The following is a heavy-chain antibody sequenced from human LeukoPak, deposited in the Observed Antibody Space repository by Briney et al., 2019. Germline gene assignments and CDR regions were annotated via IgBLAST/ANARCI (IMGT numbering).Heavy chain of an antibody. CDR3: AREGRWRHGYYGMDV. Sequence: SETLSLTCTVSGGSISSYYWSWIRQPPGKGLEWIGYIYYSGSTNYNPSLKSRVTISVDTSKNQFSLKLSSVTAADTAVYYCAREGRWRHGYYGMDVWGHGTTVTVSS. V-gene: IGHV4-59*01. D-gene: IGHD3-3*01. CDR1: GGSISSYY. J-gene: IGHJ6*02. CDR2: IYYSGST.